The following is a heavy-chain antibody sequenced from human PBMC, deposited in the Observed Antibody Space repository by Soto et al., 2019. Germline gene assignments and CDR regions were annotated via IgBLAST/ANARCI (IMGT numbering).Heavy chain of an antibody. V-gene: IGHV1-69*13. D-gene: IGHD1-26*01. Sequence: SVKVSCKASGGTFSSYAISWVRQAPGQGLEWMGGIIPIFGTANYAQKFQGRVTITADESTSTAYMELSSLRSEDTAVYYCARDRKTGATDYYYGMDVWGQGTTVTVSS. CDR3: ARDRKTGATDYYYGMDV. CDR2: IIPIFGTA. J-gene: IGHJ6*02. CDR1: GGTFSSYA.